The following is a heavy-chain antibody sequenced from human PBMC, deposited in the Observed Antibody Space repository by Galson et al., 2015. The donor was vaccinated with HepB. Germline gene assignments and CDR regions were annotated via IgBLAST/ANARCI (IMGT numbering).Heavy chain of an antibody. CDR3: AKDRYSSGWLFDY. J-gene: IGHJ4*02. Sequence: SLRLSCAASGFTFSSYGMHWVRQAPGKGLEWVAVISYDGSNKYYADSVKGRFTISRDNSKNTLYLQMNSLRAEDTAVYYCAKDRYSSGWLFDYWGQGTLVTVSS. CDR2: ISYDGSNK. D-gene: IGHD6-19*01. CDR1: GFTFSSYG. V-gene: IGHV3-30*18.